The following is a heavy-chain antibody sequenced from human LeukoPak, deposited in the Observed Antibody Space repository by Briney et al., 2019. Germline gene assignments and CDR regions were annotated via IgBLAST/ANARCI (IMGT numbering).Heavy chain of an antibody. Sequence: ASVKVSCKASGYTFTGYYMHWVRQAPGQGLEWMGWINPNSGGTNYAQKLQGRVTMTRDTSISTAYMELSRLRSDDTAVYYCARGLIVVVPAAILYNWNYNYFDYWGQGTLVTVSS. V-gene: IGHV1-2*02. D-gene: IGHD2-2*01. CDR2: INPNSGGT. CDR1: GYTFTGYY. CDR3: ARGLIVVVPAAILYNWNYNYFDY. J-gene: IGHJ4*02.